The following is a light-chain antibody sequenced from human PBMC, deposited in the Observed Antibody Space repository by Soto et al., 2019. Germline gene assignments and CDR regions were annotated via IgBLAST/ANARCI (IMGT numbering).Light chain of an antibody. V-gene: IGLV1-40*01. CDR1: SSNIGAGYD. Sequence: QAVVTQPPSVSGAPGQRVTISCTGSSSNIGAGYDVHWYQQLPGTAPKLLIYGNSNRPSGVPDRFSGSKSGTSASLASTGLQAEDEADYYCQSYDSSLSARAVFGGGTQLTVL. CDR2: GNS. J-gene: IGLJ7*01. CDR3: QSYDSSLSARAV.